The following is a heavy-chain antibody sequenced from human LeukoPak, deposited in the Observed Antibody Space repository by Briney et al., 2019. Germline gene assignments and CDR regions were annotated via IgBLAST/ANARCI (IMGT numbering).Heavy chain of an antibody. D-gene: IGHD2-2*02. V-gene: IGHV3-23*01. J-gene: IGHJ4*01. CDR2: ISGGGGST. CDR1: GFIFSNYA. CDR3: ARGGRYCTTTNCYIGK. Sequence: PAGSLSLSCAASGFIFSNYAMNWVRQAPGKGLEWVSGISGGGGSTYYADSVKGRFTISRDNSENTLHLQMNSLRAEDTAMYHCARGGRYCTTTNCYIGKWGQGAMVTVSS.